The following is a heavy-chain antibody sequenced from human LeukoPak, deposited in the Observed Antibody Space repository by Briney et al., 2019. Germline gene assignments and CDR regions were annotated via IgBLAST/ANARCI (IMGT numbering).Heavy chain of an antibody. J-gene: IGHJ4*02. CDR1: GFRVSSNY. V-gene: IGHV3-66*01. Sequence: TGGSLRLSCAVSGFRVSSNYMSWVRQAPGKGLEWVSVIYSGGGIYYADSVKGRFTSSRDSSKNMMYLQLNSLRVEDTAVYFCARDSHKGFWGQGALVTVSS. CDR2: IYSGGGI. CDR3: ARDSHKGF.